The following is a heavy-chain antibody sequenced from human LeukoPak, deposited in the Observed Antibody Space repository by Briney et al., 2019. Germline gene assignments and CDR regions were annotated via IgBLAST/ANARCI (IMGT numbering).Heavy chain of an antibody. D-gene: IGHD3-10*01. CDR2: IYYSGST. J-gene: IGHJ4*02. CDR1: GGSISSNY. CDR3: ARDLSITMIRGVTFDY. V-gene: IGHV4-59*08. Sequence: PSETLSLTCTVSGGSISSNYWSWIRQPPGKGLEWIGYIYYSGSTNYNPSLKSRVTISVDTSKNQFSLKLSSVTAADTAVYYCARDLSITMIRGVTFDYWGQGALVTVSS.